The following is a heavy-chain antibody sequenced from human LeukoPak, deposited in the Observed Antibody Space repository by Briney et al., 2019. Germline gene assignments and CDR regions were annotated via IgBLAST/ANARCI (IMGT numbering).Heavy chain of an antibody. V-gene: IGHV1-2*02. CDR1: GYTFTGYY. D-gene: IGHD5-12*01. CDR2: INPNSGGT. Sequence: ASVNVSCKASGYTFTGYYMHWVGQAPGKGLEWMGWINPNSGGTNYAQKFQGRVTMTRDTSISTAYMELSRLRSDDTAVDYCARGGHSGYDSAFDYWGQGTLVTVSS. J-gene: IGHJ4*02. CDR3: ARGGHSGYDSAFDY.